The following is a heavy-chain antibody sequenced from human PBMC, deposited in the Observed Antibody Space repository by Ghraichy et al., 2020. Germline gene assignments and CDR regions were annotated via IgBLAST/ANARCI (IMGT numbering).Heavy chain of an antibody. Sequence: ASVKVSCKTGGEHVIINDKYLHWVRRVPGQGHEWMGFINPSGGRTGYAQKFQGRVTMSIDTSTDTVYMEFSSLRSDDTAVYYCARDKGNSAYSGFDYWGQGTLFTVSP. J-gene: IGHJ4*02. CDR1: GEHVIINDKY. D-gene: IGHD3-22*01. V-gene: IGHV1-46*02. CDR3: ARDKGNSAYSGFDY. CDR2: INPSGGRT.